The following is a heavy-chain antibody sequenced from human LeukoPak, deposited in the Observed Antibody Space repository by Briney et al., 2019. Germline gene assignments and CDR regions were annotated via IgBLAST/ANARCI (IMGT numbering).Heavy chain of an antibody. Sequence: PSETLSLTCAVSGGSISSNNWWSWVRQPPGKGLEWIGEIYHSGSTNYNPSLKSRVTISVDKSKNQFSLKLSSVTAADTAVYYCARVAGGSLPVAGAFDIWGQGTMVTVSS. CDR2: IYHSGST. J-gene: IGHJ3*02. CDR1: GGSISSNNW. D-gene: IGHD1-26*01. V-gene: IGHV4-4*02. CDR3: ARVAGGSLPVAGAFDI.